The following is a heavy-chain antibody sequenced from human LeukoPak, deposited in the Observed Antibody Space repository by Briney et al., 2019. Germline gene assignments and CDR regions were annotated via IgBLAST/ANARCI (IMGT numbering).Heavy chain of an antibody. Sequence: ASVKVSCKASGYTFTGYYMHWVRQAPGQGLEWMGWINPNSGGTNYAQKFQGRVTMTRDTSTSTVYMELSSLRSEDTAVYYCARGTRQDDAFDIWGQGTMVSVSS. CDR1: GYTFTGYY. CDR3: ARGTRQDDAFDI. J-gene: IGHJ3*02. V-gene: IGHV1-2*02. D-gene: IGHD3/OR15-3a*01. CDR2: INPNSGGT.